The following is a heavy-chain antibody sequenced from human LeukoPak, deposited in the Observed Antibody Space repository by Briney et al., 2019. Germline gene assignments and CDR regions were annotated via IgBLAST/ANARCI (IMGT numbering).Heavy chain of an antibody. CDR2: TKQDGSEK. D-gene: IGHD2-15*01. J-gene: IGHJ4*02. V-gene: IGHV3-7*01. Sequence: PGGSLRLSCAASGFTFSSYWMTWVRQAPGKGLEWVANTKQDGSEKYYVDSVKGRFTIFRDNAKNSLYLQMNSLRAEDTAVYDCARVLDNRSSRYQAFPYWGQGTLVTVSS. CDR1: GFTFSSYW. CDR3: ARVLDNRSSRYQAFPY.